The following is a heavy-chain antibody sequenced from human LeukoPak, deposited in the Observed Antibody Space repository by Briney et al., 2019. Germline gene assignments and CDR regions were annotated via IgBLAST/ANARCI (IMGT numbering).Heavy chain of an antibody. D-gene: IGHD3-10*01. Sequence: GSLRLSCGASGFIFSDYWMSRVRQAPGKGLEWVAQIKEDGSEKYYIDSVKGRFIISRDNAKTLMYLQMDSLRPEDTAVYYCARDKPAYYGSGSHFDYWGQGTLVTVSP. CDR3: ARDKPAYYGSGSHFDY. V-gene: IGHV3-7*01. CDR2: IKEDGSEK. CDR1: GFIFSDYW. J-gene: IGHJ4*02.